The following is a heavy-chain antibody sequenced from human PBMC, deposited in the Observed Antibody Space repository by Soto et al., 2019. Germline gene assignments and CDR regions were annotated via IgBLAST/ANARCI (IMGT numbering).Heavy chain of an antibody. J-gene: IGHJ4*02. Sequence: EVQLVESGGGLVQPGGSLRLSCAASGFTFSDYAMHWVRQAPGKGLEYVAAINSNGGGTYYATSVKGRFIISRDNSKNTLYLQMGSPRAEDMAVYYCARSTGGYWGQGTLVTVSS. CDR2: INSNGGGT. CDR1: GFTFSDYA. V-gene: IGHV3-64*01. D-gene: IGHD2-8*02. CDR3: ARSTGGY.